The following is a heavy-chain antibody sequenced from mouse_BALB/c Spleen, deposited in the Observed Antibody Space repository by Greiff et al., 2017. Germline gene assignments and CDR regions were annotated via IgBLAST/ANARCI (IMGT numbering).Heavy chain of an antibody. CDR2: IYPGNVNT. CDR1: GYTFTSYY. V-gene: IGHV1S56*01. J-gene: IGHJ2*01. CDR3: ARKDFDY. Sequence: VQLQESGPELVKPGASVRISCKASGYTFTSYYIHWVKQRPGQGLEWIGWIYPGNVNTKYNEKFKGKATLTADKSSSTAYMQLSSLTSEDSAVYFCARKDFDYWGQGTTLTVSS.